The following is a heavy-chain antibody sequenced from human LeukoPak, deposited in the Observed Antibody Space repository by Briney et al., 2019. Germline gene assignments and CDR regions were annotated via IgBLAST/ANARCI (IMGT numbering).Heavy chain of an antibody. CDR1: GGSVSSGDYS. D-gene: IGHD6-13*01. V-gene: IGHV4-34*01. J-gene: IGHJ4*02. Sequence: SETLSLTCTVSGGSVSSGDYSWTWFRQPPGKGLEWFGEINHSGSTNYNPSLKSRVTISVDTSKNQFSLKLSSVTAADTAVYYCARGGAAAGVRRFSYFDYWGQGTLVTVSS. CDR2: INHSGST. CDR3: ARGGAAAGVRRFSYFDY.